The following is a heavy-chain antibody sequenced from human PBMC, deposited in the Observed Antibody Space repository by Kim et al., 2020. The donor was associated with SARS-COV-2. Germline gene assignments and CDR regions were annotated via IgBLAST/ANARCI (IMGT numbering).Heavy chain of an antibody. Sequence: AQRFQGRVTITADESTSTAYMELSSLRSEDTAVYYCARGGFWSGYYPYRFWGQGTLVTVSS. V-gene: IGHV1-69*01. J-gene: IGHJ4*02. CDR3: ARGGFWSGYYPYRF. D-gene: IGHD3-3*01.